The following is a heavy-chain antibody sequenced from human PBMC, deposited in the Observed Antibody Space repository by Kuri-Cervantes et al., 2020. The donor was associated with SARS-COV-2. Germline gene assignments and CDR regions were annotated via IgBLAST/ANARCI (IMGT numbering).Heavy chain of an antibody. D-gene: IGHD3-22*01. V-gene: IGHV4-59*12. CDR2: IYYSGST. J-gene: IGHJ6*03. CDR1: GGSISSYY. Sequence: SETLSLTCTVSGGSISSYYWSWIRQPPGQGLEWLGYIYYSGSTKYNPSLESRVTISLDTSRNQFSLKLSSVTAADSAVYYCARSGYYSRGVTYYYIDVWDKGTTVTVSS. CDR3: ARSGYYSRGVTYYYIDV.